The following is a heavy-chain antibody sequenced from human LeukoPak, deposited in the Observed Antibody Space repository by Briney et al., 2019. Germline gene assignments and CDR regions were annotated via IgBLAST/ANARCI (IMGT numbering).Heavy chain of an antibody. CDR1: GGSISSGDYY. D-gene: IGHD2/OR15-2a*01. CDR3: ARVSDPGAFDI. CDR2: IYYSGST. Sequence: PSETLSLTCTVSGGSISSGDYYWSWIRQPPGKGLEWIGYIYYSGSTYYNPSLKSRVTISVDTSKNQFSLKLSSVTAAGTAVYYCARVSDPGAFDIWGQGTMVTVSS. V-gene: IGHV4-30-4*01. J-gene: IGHJ3*02.